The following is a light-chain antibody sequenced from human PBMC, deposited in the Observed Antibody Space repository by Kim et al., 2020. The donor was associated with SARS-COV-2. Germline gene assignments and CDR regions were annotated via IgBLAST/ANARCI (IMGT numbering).Light chain of an antibody. CDR1: QSVSSSY. Sequence: LSPGERATLSCRASQSVSSSYLAWYQQKPGQPPRLLIYGASSRATGIPDRFSGSGSGTDFTLTISRLEPEDFAVYYCQEYGNSRTFGQGTKVDIK. J-gene: IGKJ1*01. CDR3: QEYGNSRT. V-gene: IGKV3-20*01. CDR2: GAS.